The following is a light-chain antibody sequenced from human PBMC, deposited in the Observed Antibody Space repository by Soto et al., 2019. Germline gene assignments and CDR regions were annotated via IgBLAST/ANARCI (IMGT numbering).Light chain of an antibody. CDR2: GAS. CDR1: QVIRND. J-gene: IGKJ1*01. CDR3: LHDHNYPWT. Sequence: AIQMTQSPSSLSASVGDRVTITCRASQVIRNDLGWYQQKPGKDPKLLIYGASNLQSGVPSMFSGSGSGTDFTLTITSLQPEDFATYYCLHDHNYPWTFGQGTKVDIK. V-gene: IGKV1-6*01.